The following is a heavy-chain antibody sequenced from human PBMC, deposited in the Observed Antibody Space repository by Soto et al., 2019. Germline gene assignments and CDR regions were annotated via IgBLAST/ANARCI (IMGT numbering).Heavy chain of an antibody. V-gene: IGHV3-23*01. CDR2: ISGSGGST. J-gene: IGHJ4*02. CDR3: AKRAPGLYFDY. CDR1: GFTFSSYA. Sequence: EVQVLESGGGLVQPGGSLRLSCAASGFTFSSYAMNWVRQAPGKGPEWVSVISGSGGSTYYADSVKGRFTISRDNPKNTLYLQMNSLRAEDTAVYYCAKRAPGLYFDYWGQGTLVTVSS.